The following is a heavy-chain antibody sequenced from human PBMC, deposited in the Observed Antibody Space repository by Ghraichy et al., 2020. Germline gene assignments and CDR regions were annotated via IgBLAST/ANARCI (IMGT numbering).Heavy chain of an antibody. CDR3: ARGSFGSPDSSGYYGRNYYYYMDV. CDR1: GGSFSGYY. J-gene: IGHJ6*03. CDR2: INHSGST. V-gene: IGHV4-34*01. D-gene: IGHD3-22*01. Sequence: SETLSLTCAVYGGSFSGYYWSWIRQPPGKGLEWIGEINHSGSTNYNPSLKSRVTISVDTSKNQFSLKLSSVTAADTAVYYCARGSFGSPDSSGYYGRNYYYYMDVWGKGTTVTVSS.